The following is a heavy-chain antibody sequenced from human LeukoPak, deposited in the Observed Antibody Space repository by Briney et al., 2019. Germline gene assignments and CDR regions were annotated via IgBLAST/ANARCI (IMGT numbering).Heavy chain of an antibody. CDR2: TYYRSKWYN. CDR1: GDSVSSNSAA. CDR3: ARGEGQWPTEWFDP. V-gene: IGHV6-1*01. D-gene: IGHD6-19*01. J-gene: IGHJ5*02. Sequence: SQTLSLTCSISGDSVSSNSAAWNWIRQSPSRGLEWLGRTYYRSKWYNDYAVSVKSRITINPDTSKNQFSLQLNSVTPEDTAVYYCARGEGQWPTEWFDPWGQGTLVTVSS.